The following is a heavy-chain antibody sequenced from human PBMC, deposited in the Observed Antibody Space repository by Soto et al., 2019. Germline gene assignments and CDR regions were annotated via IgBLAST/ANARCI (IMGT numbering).Heavy chain of an antibody. V-gene: IGHV4-39*01. D-gene: IGHD6-13*01. J-gene: IGHJ4*02. CDR1: GGSISSSSYY. CDR2: IYYTGST. Sequence: SETLSLTCTVSGGSISSSSYYWGWIRQPPGKGLEWIGTIYYTGSTYYSPSLKSRVTVSVDTSKNQFSLELSSVTAADTAVYYCARRLRSSSWCYFDYWGQGTLVTVSS. CDR3: ARRLRSSSWCYFDY.